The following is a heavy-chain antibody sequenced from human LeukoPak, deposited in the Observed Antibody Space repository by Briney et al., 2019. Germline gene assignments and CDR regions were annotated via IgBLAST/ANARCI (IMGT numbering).Heavy chain of an antibody. Sequence: GASVRVSCTASGYTFTAYYMHWVRQAPGQGLEWMGWINPNSGGTNYAQKFQDRVTMTRDTSISTAYMELSRLRSDDTAVYYCARVVGGNYYGSETDDYWGQGTLVTVSS. CDR3: ARVVGGNYYGSETDDY. V-gene: IGHV1-2*02. CDR2: INPNSGGT. J-gene: IGHJ4*02. D-gene: IGHD3-10*01. CDR1: GYTFTAYY.